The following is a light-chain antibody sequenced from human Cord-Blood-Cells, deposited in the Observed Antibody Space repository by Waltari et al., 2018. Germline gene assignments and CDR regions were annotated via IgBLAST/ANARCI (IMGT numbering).Light chain of an antibody. Sequence: DIKMTQPPSSLSASVGDKVPITCRASQSISRYLNWYKQKPGKAPKLLIYAASSLQSGVPSRFSGSGSGTDFTLTISSLQPEDFATYYCQQSYSTPLVTFGGGTKVEIK. V-gene: IGKV1-39*01. CDR2: AAS. CDR1: QSISRY. J-gene: IGKJ4*01. CDR3: QQSYSTPLVT.